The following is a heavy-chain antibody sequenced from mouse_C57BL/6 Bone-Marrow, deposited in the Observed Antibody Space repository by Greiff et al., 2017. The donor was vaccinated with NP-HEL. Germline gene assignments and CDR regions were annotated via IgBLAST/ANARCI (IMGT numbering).Heavy chain of an antibody. CDR1: GYTFTSYW. CDR3: AVMATVVPLYFDY. V-gene: IGHV1-69*01. Sequence: QVQLQQPGAELVMPGASVKLSCKASGYTFTSYWMHWVKQRPGQGLEWIGEIDPSDSYTNYNQKFKGKSTLTVDKSSSTAYMQLSSLTSEDSAVYYCAVMATVVPLYFDYWGQGTTLTVSS. J-gene: IGHJ2*01. CDR2: IDPSDSYT. D-gene: IGHD1-1*01.